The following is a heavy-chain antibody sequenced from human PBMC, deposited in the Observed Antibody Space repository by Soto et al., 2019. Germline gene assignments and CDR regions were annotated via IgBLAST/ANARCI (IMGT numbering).Heavy chain of an antibody. V-gene: IGHV3-64*01. CDR1: GFTLSGYA. CDR2: ISSNGVGT. D-gene: IGHD6-13*01. J-gene: IGHJ6*03. Sequence: EVQLAESGGGLAQPGGSLRLSCAASGFTLSGYAMDWVRQAPEKGLEYVSGISSNGVGTYYANSVQGRFTISRDNSKNTVYLQMGSLRPEDMAVYYCARRAGPDFYYMDVWGKGTTVTVSS. CDR3: ARRAGPDFYYMDV.